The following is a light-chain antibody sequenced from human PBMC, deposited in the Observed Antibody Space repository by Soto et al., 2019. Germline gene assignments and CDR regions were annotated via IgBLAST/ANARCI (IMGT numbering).Light chain of an antibody. CDR2: WAS. Sequence: DIVLTQSPDSLAVSLGERATINCMTSRSVLYSSNNKTYLAWYQQKPGQPPKLLIYWASTRESGVPDRFSGSGSGTDFTLTISSLQAEDVAVYYCQQYYSTPPTFGQGTRLAI. V-gene: IGKV4-1*01. J-gene: IGKJ5*01. CDR3: QQYYSTPPT. CDR1: RSVLYSSNNKTY.